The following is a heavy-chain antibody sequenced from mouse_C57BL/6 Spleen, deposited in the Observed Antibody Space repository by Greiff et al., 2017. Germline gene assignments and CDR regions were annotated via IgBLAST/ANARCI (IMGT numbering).Heavy chain of an antibody. CDR3: ARSEYGSSPLDY. CDR2: IYPGDGDT. CDR1: GYAFSSSW. Sequence: LVESGPELVKPGASVKISCKASGYAFSSSWMNWVKQRPGKGLEWIGRIYPGDGDTNYNGKFKGKATLTADKSSSTAYMQLSSLTSEDSAVYFCARSEYGSSPLDYWGQGTSVTVSS. V-gene: IGHV1-82*01. D-gene: IGHD1-1*01. J-gene: IGHJ4*01.